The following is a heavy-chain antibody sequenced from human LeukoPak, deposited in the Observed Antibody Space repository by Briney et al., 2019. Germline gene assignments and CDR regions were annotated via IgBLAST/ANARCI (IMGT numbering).Heavy chain of an antibody. CDR3: ARLDGIAVAGYFDY. D-gene: IGHD6-19*01. V-gene: IGHV4-39*01. Sequence: PSETLSLTCIVPGGHISSRNYYWGWIRQPPGEGLEWIGSIYYSGSNYYNPSLKSRVTISVDTSKNQFSLKLSSVTAADTAVYYCARLDGIAVAGYFDYWGPGTLVTVSS. J-gene: IGHJ4*02. CDR1: GGHISSRNYY. CDR2: IYYSGSN.